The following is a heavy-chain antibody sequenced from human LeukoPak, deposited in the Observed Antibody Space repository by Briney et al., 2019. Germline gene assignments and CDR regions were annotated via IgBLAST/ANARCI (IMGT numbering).Heavy chain of an antibody. CDR1: GESFTPYY. CDR2: INHSGNT. J-gene: IGHJ5*02. D-gene: IGHD3-22*01. V-gene: IGHV4-34*01. Sequence: PSETLSLTCAVYGESFTPYYWAWIRQTPGKGLEWIGEINHSGNTNYKPSLKRRVTISVDTSKNQFSLKLSSATAADTTVYYCAPPPYYYETNGYSVAWGQGTLVTVSS. CDR3: APPPYYYETNGYSVA.